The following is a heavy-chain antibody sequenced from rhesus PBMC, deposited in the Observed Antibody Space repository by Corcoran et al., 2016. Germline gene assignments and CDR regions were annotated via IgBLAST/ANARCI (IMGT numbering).Heavy chain of an antibody. D-gene: IGHD7-45*01. J-gene: IGHJ4*01. Sequence: QLQLQESGPGLVKPSETLSLTCAVSGGAISSNWWSWIRQPPGKGREGIGRIPGSGGRTSYTPSLKSRVAISTDTSKNQRSLKLISVTAADTAVYYCARDLLTDRNFDYWGQGVLVTVSS. CDR3: ARDLLTDRNFDY. CDR2: IPGSGGRT. CDR1: GGAISSNW. V-gene: IGHV4-173*01.